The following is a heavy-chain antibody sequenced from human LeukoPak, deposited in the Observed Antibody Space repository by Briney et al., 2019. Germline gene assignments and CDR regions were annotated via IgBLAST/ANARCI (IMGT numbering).Heavy chain of an antibody. D-gene: IGHD6-13*01. CDR2: IYYSGST. Sequence: SQTLSLTCTVSGGSISSGGYYWRWMRQPPGKGLEWIGYIYYSGSTYYNPSLKSRVTISVDTSKNQFSLKLRYMTAANTAVYYCARAGKQQLPHYWGQGTLVTVSS. CDR1: GGSISSGGYY. V-gene: IGHV4-31*03. CDR3: ARAGKQQLPHY. J-gene: IGHJ4*02.